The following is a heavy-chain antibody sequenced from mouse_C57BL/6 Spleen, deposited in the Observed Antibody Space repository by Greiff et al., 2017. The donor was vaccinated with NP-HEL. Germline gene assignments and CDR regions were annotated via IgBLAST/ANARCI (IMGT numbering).Heavy chain of an antibody. CDR2: ISNLAYSI. CDR1: GFTFSDYG. Sequence: EVKLVESGGGLVQPGGSLKLSCAASGFTFSDYGMAWVRQAPRKGPEWVAFISNLAYSIYYADTVTGRFTISRENAKNTLYLEMSSLRSEDTAMYYCARVYYYGSSEYSDVWGTGTTVTVSS. V-gene: IGHV5-15*01. D-gene: IGHD1-1*01. J-gene: IGHJ1*03. CDR3: ARVYYYGSSEYSDV.